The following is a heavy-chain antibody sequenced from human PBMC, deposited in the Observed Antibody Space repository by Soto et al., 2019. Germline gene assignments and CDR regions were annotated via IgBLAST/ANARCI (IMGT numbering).Heavy chain of an antibody. J-gene: IGHJ4*02. CDR2: IIPIFGTA. CDR1: GGAFSSYA. V-gene: IGHV1-69*13. CDR3: ARDQSYYYDSSGLDAYYFDY. D-gene: IGHD3-22*01. Sequence: SVKVSCKASGGAFSSYAISWVRQAPGQGLEWMGGIIPIFGTANYAQKFQGRVTITADESTSTAYMELSSLRSEDTAVYYCARDQSYYYDSSGLDAYYFDYWGQGTLVTVSS.